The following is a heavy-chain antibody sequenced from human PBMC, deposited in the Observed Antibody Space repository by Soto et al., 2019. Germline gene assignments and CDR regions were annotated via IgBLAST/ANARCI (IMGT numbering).Heavy chain of an antibody. CDR2: IYHSGST. Sequence: SETLSLTCAVSGGSISSSNWWSFVRQPPGKGLEWIGEIYHSGSTNYNPSLKSRVTISVDKSKNQFSLKLSSVTAADTAVYYCARGAAAGPYNWFDPWGQGTLVTVSS. CDR3: ARGAAAGPYNWFDP. D-gene: IGHD6-13*01. CDR1: GGSISSSNW. J-gene: IGHJ5*02. V-gene: IGHV4-4*02.